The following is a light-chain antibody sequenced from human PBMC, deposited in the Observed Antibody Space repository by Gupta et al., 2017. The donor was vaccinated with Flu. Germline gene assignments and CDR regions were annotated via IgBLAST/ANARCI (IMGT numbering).Light chain of an antibody. CDR1: QSVSSSY. CDR2: GAS. J-gene: IGKJ1*01. V-gene: IGKV3-20*01. CDR3: QQYGSSFWT. Sequence: EIVLTQSPGTLSLSPGERATLSCRASQSVSSSYLAWYQQKPGQAPRLLIYGASSRATGIPDSFSGSGSGTDFTLTISRLEPEGFAVYYCQQYGSSFWTFGQGTKVEIK.